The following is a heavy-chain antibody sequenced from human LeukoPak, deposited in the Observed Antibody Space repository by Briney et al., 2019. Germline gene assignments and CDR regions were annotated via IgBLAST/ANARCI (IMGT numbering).Heavy chain of an antibody. V-gene: IGHV3-48*03. J-gene: IGHJ6*03. CDR2: ISSSGSTI. D-gene: IGHD5-18*01. CDR1: GFTFSSYE. Sequence: GGSLRLSCAASGFTFSSYEMNWVRQAPGKGLEWVSYISSSGSTIYYADSVKGRFTISRDNAKNSLYLQMNSLRAEDTAVYYCAKDAIQLDYYYYYYMDVWGKGTTVTVSS. CDR3: AKDAIQLDYYYYYYMDV.